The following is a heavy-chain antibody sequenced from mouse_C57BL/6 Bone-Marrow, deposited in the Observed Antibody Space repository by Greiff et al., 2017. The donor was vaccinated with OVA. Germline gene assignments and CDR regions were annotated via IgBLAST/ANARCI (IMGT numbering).Heavy chain of an antibody. Sequence: EVQLVESGPGLVKPSQSLSLTCSVTGYSITSGYYWNWILQFPGNKLEWMGYISYDGSNNYNPSLKDRISITRDTSKNQFFLKLNSVTTGDTSTYYCARGYYGPWGQGTTLTVSS. CDR2: ISYDGSN. D-gene: IGHD1-1*01. J-gene: IGHJ2*01. CDR3: ARGYYGP. CDR1: GYSITSGYY. V-gene: IGHV3-6*01.